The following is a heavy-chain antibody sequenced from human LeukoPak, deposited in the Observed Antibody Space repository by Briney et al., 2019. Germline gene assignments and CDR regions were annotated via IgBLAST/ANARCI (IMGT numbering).Heavy chain of an antibody. CDR3: ASERIAAAGTSAFDI. CDR2: IYYSGST. D-gene: IGHD6-13*01. V-gene: IGHV4-59*01. Sequence: SETLSLTCTVSGGSISSYYWSWIRQPPGKGLEWIGYIYYSGSTNYNPSLKSRVTISVDTSKNQFSLKLSSVTAADTAVYYCASERIAAAGTSAFDIWGQGTMVTVSS. CDR1: GGSISSYY. J-gene: IGHJ3*02.